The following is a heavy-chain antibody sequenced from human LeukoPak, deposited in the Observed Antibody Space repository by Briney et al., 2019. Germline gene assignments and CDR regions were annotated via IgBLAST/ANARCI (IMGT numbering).Heavy chain of an antibody. Sequence: ASVKVSCTASGYTFTSYDINWVRQATGQGLEWMGWMNPNSGNTGYAQKFRGRVTMTRNTSISTAYMELSSLRSEDTAVYYCARNLAVRASDYWGQGTLVTVSS. CDR2: MNPNSGNT. J-gene: IGHJ4*02. V-gene: IGHV1-8*01. CDR3: ARNLAVRASDY. D-gene: IGHD3-10*01. CDR1: GYTFTSYD.